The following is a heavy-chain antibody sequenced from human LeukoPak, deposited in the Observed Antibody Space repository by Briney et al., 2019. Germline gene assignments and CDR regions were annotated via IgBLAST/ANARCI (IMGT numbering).Heavy chain of an antibody. V-gene: IGHV4-4*02. Sequence: SGTLSLTCADSGDSISTDHWWSWVRQPPGKGLEWIGEVYHSGSTNYNPSLKSRVTISVDTSKNQFSLKLSSVTAADTAVYYCARGAMLLWFGRGWFDPWGQGTLVTVSS. CDR1: GDSISTDHW. CDR2: VYHSGST. CDR3: ARGAMLLWFGRGWFDP. D-gene: IGHD3-10*01. J-gene: IGHJ5*02.